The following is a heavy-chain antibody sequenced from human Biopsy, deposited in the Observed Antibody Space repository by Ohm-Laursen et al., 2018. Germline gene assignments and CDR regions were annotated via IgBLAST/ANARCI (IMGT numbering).Heavy chain of an antibody. J-gene: IGHJ3*01. CDR2: INHSGRT. CDR1: GESFNGYY. V-gene: IGHV4-34*01. CDR3: VRGVDYYDPYHYYALDV. Sequence: SETLSLTCAVYGESFNGYYWSWIRQTPGKGLEWIGEINHSGRTSYNPSLKSRVTISVDTSKNQFSLKVRPVTAADTAVYYCVRGVDYYDPYHYYALDVWGRGTMVTVSS. D-gene: IGHD3-22*01.